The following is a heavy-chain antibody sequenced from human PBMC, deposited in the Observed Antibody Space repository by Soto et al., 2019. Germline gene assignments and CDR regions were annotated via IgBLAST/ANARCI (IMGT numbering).Heavy chain of an antibody. CDR2: INSDGSST. D-gene: IGHD3-10*01. J-gene: IGHJ4*02. V-gene: IGHV3-74*01. CDR3: VLWGTVVVPPTDPGGY. CDR1: GFTFSGYW. Sequence: EVQLVESGGGLVQPGGSLRLCCAASGFTFSGYWMHWVRHVPGKGLVWVSRINSDGSSTDYADSVKGRFTISRDNTKNTLYLQMNSLRAEDTAVYYSVLWGTVVVPPTDPGGYWGQGTLVPVTS.